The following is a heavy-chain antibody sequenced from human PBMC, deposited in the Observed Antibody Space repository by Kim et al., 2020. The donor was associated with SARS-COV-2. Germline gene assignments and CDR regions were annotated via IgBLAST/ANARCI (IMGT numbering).Heavy chain of an antibody. V-gene: IGHV4-39*01. D-gene: IGHD6-13*01. CDR3: ARCTAAAGSALPDY. Sequence: NPSLKSRVTISVDTSKNQFSLKLSSVTAADTAVYYCARCTAAAGSALPDYWGQGTLVTVSS. J-gene: IGHJ4*02.